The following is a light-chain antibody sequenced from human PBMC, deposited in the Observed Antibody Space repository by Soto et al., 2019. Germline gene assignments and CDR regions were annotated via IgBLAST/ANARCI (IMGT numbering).Light chain of an antibody. V-gene: IGLV2-8*01. Sequence: QSALTQPPSASGSPGQSVTISCTGASSDVGGNYDVSWYQQHPGTAPKLIIFEISKRPSGVPDRFSGSKSGNSASLAISGLQAEDEADYYCYSYGCGRSGSWVFGGGTKVTVL. CDR2: EIS. J-gene: IGLJ2*01. CDR3: YSYGCGRSGSWV. CDR1: SSDVGGNYD.